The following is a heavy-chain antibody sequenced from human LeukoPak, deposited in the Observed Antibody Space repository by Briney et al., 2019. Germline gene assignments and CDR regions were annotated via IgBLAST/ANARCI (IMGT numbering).Heavy chain of an antibody. D-gene: IGHD1-26*01. J-gene: IGHJ4*02. Sequence: GGSLRLSCAASGFTFSSYAMHWVRQAPGKGLEYVSAISSNGGSTYYANSVKGRFTISRDNSKNTLYLQMGSLRAEDMAVYYCARDGWELLAPFDYWGQGTLVTVSS. CDR1: GFTFSSYA. V-gene: IGHV3-64*01. CDR2: ISSNGGST. CDR3: ARDGWELLAPFDY.